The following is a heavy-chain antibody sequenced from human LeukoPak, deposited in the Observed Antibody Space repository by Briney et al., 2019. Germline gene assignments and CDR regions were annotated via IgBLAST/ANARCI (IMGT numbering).Heavy chain of an antibody. CDR3: ARRDYGDYHDAFDI. CDR2: IYSGGST. J-gene: IGHJ3*02. Sequence: GGSLRLSCAASGFTVSSNYMSWARQAPGKGLEWVSVIYSGGSTYYADSVKGRFTISRDNSKNTLYLQMNSLRAEDTAVYYCARRDYGDYHDAFDIWGQGTMVTVSS. D-gene: IGHD4-17*01. V-gene: IGHV3-66*01. CDR1: GFTVSSNY.